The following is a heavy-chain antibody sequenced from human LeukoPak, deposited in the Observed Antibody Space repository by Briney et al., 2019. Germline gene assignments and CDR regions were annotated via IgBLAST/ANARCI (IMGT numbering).Heavy chain of an antibody. CDR1: GFTFGTFW. CDR2: ISSNSRYI. Sequence: GGSLRLSCEASGFTFGTFWMNWVRQAPGKGLEWVSSISSNSRYIYYADSMRGRFTISRDNAKNSLYLQLNSLKPEDTAVYYCARVAEAAAFDSWGQGTLVTVSS. CDR3: ARVAEAAAFDS. J-gene: IGHJ4*02. D-gene: IGHD6-13*01. V-gene: IGHV3-21*06.